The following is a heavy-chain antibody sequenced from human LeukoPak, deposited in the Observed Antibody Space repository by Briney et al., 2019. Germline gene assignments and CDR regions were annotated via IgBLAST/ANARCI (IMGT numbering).Heavy chain of an antibody. CDR2: ISASDSST. V-gene: IGHV3-23*01. Sequence: GGSLRLSCAASGFTFSSYAMSWVRQAPGKGLEWVSVISASDSSTYYADSVKGRFSISRDNSKNTLYLQMNSLKAEDTAIYYCAKLPNTGGYFYYWGQGTLVTVSS. CDR3: AKLPNTGGYFYY. D-gene: IGHD7-27*01. CDR1: GFTFSSYA. J-gene: IGHJ4*02.